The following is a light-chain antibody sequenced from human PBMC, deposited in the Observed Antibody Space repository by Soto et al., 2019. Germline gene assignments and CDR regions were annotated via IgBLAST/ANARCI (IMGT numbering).Light chain of an antibody. V-gene: IGKV3-11*01. CDR1: QSVSSY. CDR2: DAS. Sequence: EIVLTQSPATLSLSPGERATLSCRASQSVSSYLAWYQQKPGQSPRLLIYDASNRATGIPARFSGSGSGTDFTLTISSLEPEDFAVHYCQQPYNWPPTFGGGTKVDIK. CDR3: QQPYNWPPT. J-gene: IGKJ4*01.